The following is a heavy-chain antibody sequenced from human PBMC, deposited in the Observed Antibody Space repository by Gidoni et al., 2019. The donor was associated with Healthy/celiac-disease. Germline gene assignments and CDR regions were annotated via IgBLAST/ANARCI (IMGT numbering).Heavy chain of an antibody. D-gene: IGHD1-26*01. CDR1: GGSFSGYY. CDR2: INHSGST. CDR3: ARLRGKIVGATTVDY. J-gene: IGHJ4*02. V-gene: IGHV4-34*01. Sequence: QVQLQQWGAGLLKPSETLSLTCAVYGGSFSGYYWRWLRQPPGKGLEWIGEINHSGSTNYNPALKSRVTISVDTSKNQFSLKLSSVTAADTAVYYCARLRGKIVGATTVDYWGQGTLVTVSS.